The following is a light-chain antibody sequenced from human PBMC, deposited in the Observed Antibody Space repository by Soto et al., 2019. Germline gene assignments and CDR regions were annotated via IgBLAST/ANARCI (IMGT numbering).Light chain of an antibody. CDR3: PLPSNSPWT. CDR1: ESVSNS. J-gene: IGKJ1*01. V-gene: IGKV3-11*01. Sequence: TVLTQSPATLSLSPGERATPSCRASESVSNSLAWYQHKPGQAPRLLIYNASTTATGIPARFSGSGSGTDFTLTISSLEPEDFALYYCPLPSNSPWTFGDGTKVDIK. CDR2: NAS.